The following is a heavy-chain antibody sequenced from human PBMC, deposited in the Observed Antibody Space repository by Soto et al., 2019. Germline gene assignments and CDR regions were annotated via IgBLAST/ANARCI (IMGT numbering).Heavy chain of an antibody. V-gene: IGHV1-46*01. CDR3: ARDRGTDPLYEMDV. J-gene: IGHJ6*02. CDR2: INPSGGRT. CDR1: GYTFTRFY. Sequence: ASVKVSCKASGYTFTRFYMHGVRQAPGQGLEWMGLINPSGGRTSYPQKFQGRITLTRDTSTSTVNMELSSLRSEDTAVYYCARDRGTDPLYEMDVWGPGTTVTVSS. D-gene: IGHD1-1*01.